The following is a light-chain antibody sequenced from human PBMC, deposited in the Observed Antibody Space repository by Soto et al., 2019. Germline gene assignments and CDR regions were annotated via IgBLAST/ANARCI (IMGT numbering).Light chain of an antibody. Sequence: QSALTQPRSVSGSPGQSVTISCTGTSSDVGDYNYVSWYQQYPGKAPKLVIYDVSKRPSGFPGRFSGSKSGNTASLTISGLQAEDEADYYCCSFAGSYTFWVFGGGTKLTVL. CDR2: DVS. CDR3: CSFAGSYTFWV. CDR1: SSDVGDYNY. V-gene: IGLV2-11*01. J-gene: IGLJ3*02.